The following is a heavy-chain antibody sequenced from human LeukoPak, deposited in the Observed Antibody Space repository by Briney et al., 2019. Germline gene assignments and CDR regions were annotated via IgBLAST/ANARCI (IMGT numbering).Heavy chain of an antibody. CDR2: ISAYNGNT. J-gene: IGHJ4*02. CDR1: GYTFTSYG. CDR3: AREPSYSSSWVDFDY. Sequence: GASVKVSCKASGYTFTSYGISWVRQAPGQGLEWMGWISAYNGNTNYAQKLQGRVTMTTDTSTSTAYMELRSLRSDDTAVYYCAREPSYSSSWVDFDYWGQGTLVNVSS. D-gene: IGHD6-13*01. V-gene: IGHV1-18*01.